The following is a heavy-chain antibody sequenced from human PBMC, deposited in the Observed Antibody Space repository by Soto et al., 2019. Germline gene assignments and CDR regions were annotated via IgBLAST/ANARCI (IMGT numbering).Heavy chain of an antibody. CDR2: IYWDDDK. J-gene: IGHJ4*02. Sequence: QITLKESGPTLVKPTQTLTLTCTFSGFSLSTSGVGVGWIRQPPGEALEWLALIYWDDDKRYSPSLKSRLTITKVTSINQVVLTMTNMDPVDTATYYCAHLNTFYNGSGNNYWGQGTLVTVSS. CDR3: AHLNTFYNGSGNNY. CDR1: GFSLSTSGVG. D-gene: IGHD3-10*01. V-gene: IGHV2-5*02.